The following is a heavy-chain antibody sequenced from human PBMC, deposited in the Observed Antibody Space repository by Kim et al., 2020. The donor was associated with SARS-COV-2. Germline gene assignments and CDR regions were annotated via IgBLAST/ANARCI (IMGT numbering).Heavy chain of an antibody. CDR3: ARRGGGVWGPYGMDV. CDR2: INHSGST. D-gene: IGHD3-16*01. CDR1: GGSFSGYY. Sequence: SETLSLTCAVYGGSFSGYYWSWIRQPPGKGLEWIGEINHSGSTNYNPSLKSRVTISVDTSKNQFSLKLSSVTAADTAVYYCARRGGGVWGPYGMDVWGQGTTVTVSS. V-gene: IGHV4-34*01. J-gene: IGHJ6*02.